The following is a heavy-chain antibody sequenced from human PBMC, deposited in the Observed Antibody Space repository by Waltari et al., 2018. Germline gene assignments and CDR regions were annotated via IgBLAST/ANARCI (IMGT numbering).Heavy chain of an antibody. D-gene: IGHD6-19*01. Sequence: QVQLVQSGAEVKKPGASVKVSCKASGYTFTSYYLHWVRQAPGQGLEWMGIINPSGGSTSYAQKFQGRVTMTRDTSTSTVYMELSSLRSEDTAVYYCARDREAVAGRGILDYWGQGTLVTVSS. CDR3: ARDREAVAGRGILDY. V-gene: IGHV1-46*01. CDR1: GYTFTSYY. J-gene: IGHJ4*02. CDR2: INPSGGST.